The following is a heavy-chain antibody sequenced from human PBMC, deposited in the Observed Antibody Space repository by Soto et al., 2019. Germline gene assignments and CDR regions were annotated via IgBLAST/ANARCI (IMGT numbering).Heavy chain of an antibody. Sequence: QVQLVESGGGVVQPGRSLRLSCAASGFTFSSYGMHWVRQAPGKGLEWVAVIWYDGSNKYYPDSVKGRFTISRDNSKSTLYLQMNSLRAEDTAVYYGARGTVIIDYWGQGTLVTVSS. CDR2: IWYDGSNK. V-gene: IGHV3-33*01. J-gene: IGHJ4*02. D-gene: IGHD4-17*01. CDR3: ARGTVIIDY. CDR1: GFTFSSYG.